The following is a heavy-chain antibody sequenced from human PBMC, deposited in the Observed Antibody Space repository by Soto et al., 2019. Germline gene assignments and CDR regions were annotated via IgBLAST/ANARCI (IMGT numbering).Heavy chain of an antibody. Sequence: PGGSLRLSCAASGFTFDDYAMHWVRQAPGKGLEWVSLISWDGGSTYYADSVKGRFTISRDNSKNSLYLQMNSLRAEDTALYYCAKDFPVVTPRRGGYYYYYGMDVWGQGTTVTVSS. CDR1: GFTFDDYA. V-gene: IGHV3-43D*04. CDR2: ISWDGGST. CDR3: AKDFPVVTPRRGGYYYYYGMDV. J-gene: IGHJ6*02. D-gene: IGHD2-15*01.